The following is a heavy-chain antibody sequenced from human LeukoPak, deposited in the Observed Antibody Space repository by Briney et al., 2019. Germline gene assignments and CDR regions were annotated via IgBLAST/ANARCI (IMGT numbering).Heavy chain of an antibody. CDR2: IYHSGST. CDR1: GYSISSGYY. Sequence: SETLSLTCTVSGYSISSGYYWGWSRQPPGKGLEGIGSIYHSGSTYYNPSLKRRLTISLDTSKNQFSLKLSSVSVADKAVYYCARDSGGNSGSYYYYYMDVWGKGTTVTISS. D-gene: IGHD4-23*01. J-gene: IGHJ6*03. V-gene: IGHV4-38-2*02. CDR3: ARDSGGNSGSYYYYYMDV.